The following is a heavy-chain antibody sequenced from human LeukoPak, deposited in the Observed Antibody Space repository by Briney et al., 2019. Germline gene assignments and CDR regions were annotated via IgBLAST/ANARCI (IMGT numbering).Heavy chain of an antibody. D-gene: IGHD6-19*01. CDR3: ARIRSSGWGSDAFDI. J-gene: IGHJ3*02. Sequence: SGPTLVNPTQTLTLTCTFSGFSLSTSGMCVSWIRQPPGKALEWLARIDWDDDKYYSTSLKTRLTISKDTSKNQVVLTMTNMDPVDTATYYCARIRSSGWGSDAFDIWGQGTMVTVSS. CDR2: IDWDDDK. CDR1: GFSLSTSGMC. V-gene: IGHV2-70*11.